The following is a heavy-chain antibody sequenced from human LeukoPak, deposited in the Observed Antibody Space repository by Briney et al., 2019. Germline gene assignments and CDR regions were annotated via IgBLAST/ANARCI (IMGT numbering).Heavy chain of an antibody. V-gene: IGHV5-51*01. CDR3: ARVPPGIAEPYEY. D-gene: IGHD6-13*01. J-gene: IGHJ4*02. Sequence: GEYLKISCKGSGYSFTSYWIGWVRQMPGKGLGWMGIIYPGDSDTRYSPSFQGQVTISADKTISTAYLQWSSLKASDTAMYYCARVPPGIAEPYEYWGQGTLVTVSS. CDR2: IYPGDSDT. CDR1: GYSFTSYW.